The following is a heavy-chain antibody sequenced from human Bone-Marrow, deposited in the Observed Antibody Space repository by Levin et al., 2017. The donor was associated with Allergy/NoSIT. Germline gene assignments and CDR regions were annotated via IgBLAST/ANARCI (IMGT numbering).Heavy chain of an antibody. V-gene: IGHV3-53*01. CDR3: AARSTIGDGSGGSCDPRYNWFDP. CDR2: IYSGGST. Sequence: PGGSLRLSCAASGFTVSSNYMSWVRQAPGKGLEWVSVIYSGGSTYYAASVKGRFTISRDNSKNTLYLQMNSLRAEDTAVYYCAARSTIGDGSGGSCDPRYNWFDPWGQGTLVTVSS. CDR1: GFTVSSNY. J-gene: IGHJ5*02. D-gene: IGHD2-15*01.